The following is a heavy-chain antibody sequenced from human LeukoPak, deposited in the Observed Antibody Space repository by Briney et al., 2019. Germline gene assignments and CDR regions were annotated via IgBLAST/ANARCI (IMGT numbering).Heavy chain of an antibody. J-gene: IGHJ4*02. CDR2: ISSSSSYI. D-gene: IGHD3-22*01. V-gene: IGHV3-21*01. CDR3: ARDFDYYDSSGYYEGIDY. CDR1: GFTFSSYS. Sequence: PGGSLRLSCAASGFTFSSYSMNWVRQAPGKGLEWVSYISSSSSYIYYADSVKGRFTISRDNAKNPLYLQMNSLRAEDTAVYYCARDFDYYDSSGYYEGIDYWGQGTLVTVSS.